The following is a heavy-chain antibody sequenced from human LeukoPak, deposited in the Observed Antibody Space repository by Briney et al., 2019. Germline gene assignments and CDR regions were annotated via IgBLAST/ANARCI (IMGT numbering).Heavy chain of an antibody. V-gene: IGHV3-30*18. D-gene: IGHD6-6*01. Sequence: GGSLRLSCAASGFTFSSYGMHWVRQAPGKGLEWVAVIPHDGSNKYYADSVKGRFTISRDNSKNTLYLQMNSLRAEDTAVYYCAKDYYGSSTPLWGQGTLVTVSS. CDR3: AKDYYGSSTPL. J-gene: IGHJ4*02. CDR2: IPHDGSNK. CDR1: GFTFSSYG.